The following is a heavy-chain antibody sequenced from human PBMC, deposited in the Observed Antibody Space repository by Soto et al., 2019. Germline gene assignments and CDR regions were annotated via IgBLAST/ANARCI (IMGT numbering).Heavy chain of an antibody. CDR2: IYYSGST. V-gene: IGHV4-39*01. Sequence: QLQLHESGPGLVKPSETLSLTCTVSGGSISSSSYYWGWIRQPPGKGLEWIGSIYYSGSTYYNPSLKSRVTISVDTSKIQFSLKLSYVTAADTAVYYCARHFYYYDRSGYYYNGAFDIWGQGTMVTVSS. CDR1: GGSISSSSYY. D-gene: IGHD3-22*01. J-gene: IGHJ3*02. CDR3: ARHFYYYDRSGYYYNGAFDI.